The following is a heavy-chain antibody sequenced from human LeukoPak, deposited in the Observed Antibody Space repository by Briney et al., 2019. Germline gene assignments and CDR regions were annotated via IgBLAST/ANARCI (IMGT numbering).Heavy chain of an antibody. V-gene: IGHV3-30-3*01. CDR3: ARPREAGSSSGWYYDN. J-gene: IGHJ4*02. D-gene: IGHD6-19*01. CDR2: MSHDGSVK. Sequence: GGSLRLSCAVSGFTFSSYAMHWVRQAPGKGLEWVAVMSHDGSVKIYADSVQGRFTISRDNSKNTLYLQLSSLRAEDTAVYHCARPREAGSSSGWYYDNWGQGTLVTVSS. CDR1: GFTFSSYA.